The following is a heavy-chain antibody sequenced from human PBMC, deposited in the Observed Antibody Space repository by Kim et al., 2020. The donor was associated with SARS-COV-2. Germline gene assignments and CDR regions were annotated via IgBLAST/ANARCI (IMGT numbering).Heavy chain of an antibody. J-gene: IGHJ4*02. Sequence: NHSGSTNYNPSLKSRVTISVDTSENQFSLKLSSVTAADTTVYYCARNSKDWGQGSLVTVSS. V-gene: IGHV4-34*01. CDR3: ARNSKD. CDR2: NHSGST.